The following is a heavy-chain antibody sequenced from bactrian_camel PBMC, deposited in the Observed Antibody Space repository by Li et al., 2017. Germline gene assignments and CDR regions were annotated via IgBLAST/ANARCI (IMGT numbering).Heavy chain of an antibody. J-gene: IGHJ6*01. CDR3: AATSYGLILSCSAALALRL. CDR2: IGSDGSL. V-gene: IGHV3S67*01. Sequence: DVQLVESGGGSVQAGGSLRIACAVTDSSISRFRSRYCMGWFHQAPGKAREEVAAIGSDGSLAYADSVKGRFTISRDNSKNTLFLHMDSLKPEDTAMYYCAATSYGLILSCSAALALRLLGPGDP. CDR1: DSSISRFRSRYC. D-gene: IGHD3*01.